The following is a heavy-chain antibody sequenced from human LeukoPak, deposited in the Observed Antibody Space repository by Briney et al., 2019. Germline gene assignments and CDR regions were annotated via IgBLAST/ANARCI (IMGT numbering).Heavy chain of an antibody. CDR3: ARSYYYDGSGYPSPGFDY. J-gene: IGHJ4*02. Sequence: SETLSLTCTVSGGSISSYYWSWIRQPPGKGLEWIGYIYYSGSTNYNPSLKSRVTISVDTSKNQFSLKLSSVTAADTAVYYCARSYYYDGSGYPSPGFDYWGQGTLVTVSS. V-gene: IGHV4-59*01. CDR2: IYYSGST. D-gene: IGHD3-22*01. CDR1: GGSISSYY.